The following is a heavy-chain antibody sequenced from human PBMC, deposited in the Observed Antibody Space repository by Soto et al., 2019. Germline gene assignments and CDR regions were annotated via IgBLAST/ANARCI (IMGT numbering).Heavy chain of an antibody. Sequence: QSPTLSLTCAISGDSVSSNSAAWNWIRQSPSRGLEWLGRTYYRSKWYNDYAVSVKSRITINPDTSKNQFSLQLNSVTPEDTAVYYCARDQETDYCSSTSCYATDAFDIWGQGTMVTVSS. D-gene: IGHD2-2*01. CDR3: ARDQETDYCSSTSCYATDAFDI. CDR1: GDSVSSNSAA. V-gene: IGHV6-1*01. J-gene: IGHJ3*02. CDR2: TYYRSKWYN.